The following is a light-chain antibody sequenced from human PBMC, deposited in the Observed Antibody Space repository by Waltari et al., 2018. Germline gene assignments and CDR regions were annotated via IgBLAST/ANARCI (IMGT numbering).Light chain of an antibody. Sequence: SYELTQPPSVSVSPGQTAIITCSGDKLGDKYACWYQQKPGQSPVLVIYQDIKRPSGIPERCSGSNSGNTATLTISGTQAMDEADYYCQAWDSSTAAVFGGGTKLTVL. CDR2: QDI. CDR3: QAWDSSTAAV. CDR1: KLGDKY. J-gene: IGLJ3*02. V-gene: IGLV3-1*01.